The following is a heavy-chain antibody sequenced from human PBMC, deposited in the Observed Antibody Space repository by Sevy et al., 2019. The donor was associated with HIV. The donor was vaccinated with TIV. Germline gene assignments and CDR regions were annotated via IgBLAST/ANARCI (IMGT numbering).Heavy chain of an antibody. CDR3: ARVGKVAAAGRNYFDY. J-gene: IGHJ4*02. CDR1: GFTFSSYS. D-gene: IGHD6-13*01. Sequence: GSLRLSCAASGFTFSSYSMNWVRQAPGKGLEWVSYISSSSSTIYYADSVKGRFTISRDNAKNSLYLQMNSLRDEDTAVYYCARVGKVAAAGRNYFDYWGQGTLVTVSS. CDR2: ISSSSSTI. V-gene: IGHV3-48*02.